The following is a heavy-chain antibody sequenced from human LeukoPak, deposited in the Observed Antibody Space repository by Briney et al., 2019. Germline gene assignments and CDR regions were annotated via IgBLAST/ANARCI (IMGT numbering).Heavy chain of an antibody. CDR3: AKDHGAAVVPRRFDY. J-gene: IGHJ4*02. CDR2: IYYAGGDT. D-gene: IGHD2-21*01. Sequence: GGSLRLSCAASGFTFNSYAMSWVRQAPGKGPEWVSTIYYAGGDTYYTDSVKGRFTVSRDNIDNALHLQMDSLRVEDTAVYYCAKDHGAAVVPRRFDYWGRGTLVTVSS. CDR1: GFTFNSYA. V-gene: IGHV3-23*01.